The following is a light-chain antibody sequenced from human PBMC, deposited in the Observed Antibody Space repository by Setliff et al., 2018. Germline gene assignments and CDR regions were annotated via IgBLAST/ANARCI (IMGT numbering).Light chain of an antibody. V-gene: IGLV2-14*03. Sequence: QSVLTQPRSVSGSPGQSVTISCTRTSSDVGAYNYVSWYQQHPGKAPKLMIYDVSNRPSGVSNRFSGSKSGNTASLTISGLQAEDEADYYCSSYTSSSTSYVFGTGTKV. CDR3: SSYTSSSTSYV. CDR2: DVS. J-gene: IGLJ1*01. CDR1: SSDVGAYNY.